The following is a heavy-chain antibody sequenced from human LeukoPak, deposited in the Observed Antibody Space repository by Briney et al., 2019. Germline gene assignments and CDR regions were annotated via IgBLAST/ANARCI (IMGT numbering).Heavy chain of an antibody. CDR1: GFTFSSYA. CDR3: AREWGEYSSSWGDY. CDR2: ISSSSSYI. D-gene: IGHD6-6*01. J-gene: IGHJ4*02. V-gene: IGHV3-21*01. Sequence: GGSLRLSCAASGFTFSSYAMHWVRQAPGRGLEWVSSISSSSSYIYYADSVKGRFTISRDNAKNSLYLQMNSLRAEDTAVYYCAREWGEYSSSWGDYWGQGTLVTVSS.